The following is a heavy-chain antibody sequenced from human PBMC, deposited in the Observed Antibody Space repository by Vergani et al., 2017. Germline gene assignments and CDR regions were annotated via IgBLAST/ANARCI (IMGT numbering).Heavy chain of an antibody. Sequence: QVQLQESGPGLVKPSQTLSLTCTVSGGSISSGGYYWSWIRQHPGKGLEWIGYIYYSGSTYYNPSLKSRVTISVDKSKNQFSLMLSYVTAPDTAVYYCARAVNGFYYDSSGYYEAPLYAFDIWGQGTMVTVSS. D-gene: IGHD3-22*01. CDR1: GGSISSGGYY. V-gene: IGHV4-31*03. J-gene: IGHJ3*02. CDR2: IYYSGST. CDR3: ARAVNGFYYDSSGYYEAPLYAFDI.